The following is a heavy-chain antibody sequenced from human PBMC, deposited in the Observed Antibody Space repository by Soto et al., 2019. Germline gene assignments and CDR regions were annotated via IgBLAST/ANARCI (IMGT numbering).Heavy chain of an antibody. J-gene: IGHJ4*02. Sequence: QVQLVESGGGVVQPGRSLRLSCAASGFTFSSYGMHWVRQAPGKGLEWVAVISYDGSNKYYADSVKGRFTISRDNSKNTLYLQMNSLRTEDTAVYYCAKENYVWGSYHIGYWGQGTLVTVSS. D-gene: IGHD3-16*02. V-gene: IGHV3-30*18. CDR3: AKENYVWGSYHIGY. CDR2: ISYDGSNK. CDR1: GFTFSSYG.